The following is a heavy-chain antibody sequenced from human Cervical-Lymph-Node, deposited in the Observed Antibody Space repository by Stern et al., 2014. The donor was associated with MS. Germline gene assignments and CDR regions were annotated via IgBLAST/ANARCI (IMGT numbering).Heavy chain of an antibody. CDR3: ARRKASDYQDAFDV. D-gene: IGHD2-2*01. Sequence: QLQLQESGPGLIKPSQTLSLTCIVSGGSITSGGNYWTWMRQQPGKGLEWIVYIHYSGSTYSNPSLQRRVTISRDTSKNQFSLQLSSVTAADTAVYYCARRKASDYQDAFDVWGQGTLVTVSS. CDR1: GGSITSGGNY. CDR2: IHYSGST. V-gene: IGHV4-31*03. J-gene: IGHJ3*01.